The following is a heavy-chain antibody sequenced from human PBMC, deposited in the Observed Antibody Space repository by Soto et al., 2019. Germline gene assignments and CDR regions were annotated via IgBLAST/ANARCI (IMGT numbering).Heavy chain of an antibody. J-gene: IGHJ6*02. D-gene: IGHD2-21*01. V-gene: IGHV4-59*08. CDR2: IYYNGYT. CDR3: TRHPPIARFENGLEV. Sequence: SETLSLTCSFSFGSISGYYLSLTLHPPGKGLEWIGYIYYNGYTIYSPSLNSRVTISVDTSKNQFSLKLTSVTAADTAMYYCTRHPPIARFENGLEVWGQGTTVTVSS. CDR1: FGSISGYY.